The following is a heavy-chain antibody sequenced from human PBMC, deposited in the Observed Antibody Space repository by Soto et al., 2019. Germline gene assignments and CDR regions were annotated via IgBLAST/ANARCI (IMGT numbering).Heavy chain of an antibody. CDR1: GGTFSTYA. Sequence: QVQLVQSGAEVKKPGSSVKVSCKSSGGTFSTYAISWVRQAPGQGLEWMGAVIPIFRSANYAQKFQGRVPITADEFTTTAYMELSSLRSDDTAIYFCAGRDSKYDSAGYPPFDSWGQGTLVTVSS. D-gene: IGHD3-22*01. J-gene: IGHJ5*01. V-gene: IGHV1-69*01. CDR3: AGRDSKYDSAGYPPFDS. CDR2: VIPIFRSA.